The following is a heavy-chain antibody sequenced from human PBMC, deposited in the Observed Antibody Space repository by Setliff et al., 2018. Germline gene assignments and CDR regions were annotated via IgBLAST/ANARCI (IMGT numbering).Heavy chain of an antibody. CDR1: ELIFSHTW. V-gene: IGHV3-15*01. CDR2: IKGQTDGGTT. J-gene: IGHJ4*02. Sequence: GSLRLSCPAPELIFSHTWMNWVRQAPGKGLEWVGRIKGQTDGGTTDYAAPVKGRFSISRDDSKNTVYLQMNSLKTEDTAVYYCTTGYISGYYIGHWGLGTLVTVSS. CDR3: TTGYISGYYIGH. D-gene: IGHD6-19*01.